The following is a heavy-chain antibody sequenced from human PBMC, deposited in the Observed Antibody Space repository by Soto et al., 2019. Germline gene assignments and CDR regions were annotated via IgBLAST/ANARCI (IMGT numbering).Heavy chain of an antibody. Sequence: RRLSCAASGFTFSSYAMSWVRQAPGKGLEWVSAISGSGGSTYYADSVKGRFTISRDNSKNTLYLQMNSLRAEDTAVYYCAKDLNSGYDYGYWGQGTLVTVSS. D-gene: IGHD5-12*01. V-gene: IGHV3-23*01. J-gene: IGHJ4*02. CDR3: AKDLNSGYDYGY. CDR1: GFTFSSYA. CDR2: ISGSGGST.